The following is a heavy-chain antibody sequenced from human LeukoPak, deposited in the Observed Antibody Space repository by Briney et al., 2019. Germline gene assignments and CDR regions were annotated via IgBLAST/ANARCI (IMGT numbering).Heavy chain of an antibody. J-gene: IGHJ4*02. CDR1: GYTFISYY. Sequence: GASVKVSCKASGYTFISYYIHWVRQAPGQGLEWRGLINPSSGNTPYAQQFQGRVTMTRDTSTSTVYMELSSLRSEDTAVYYCARHSLIGTTPFDYWGQGTLVTVPS. CDR2: INPSSGNT. CDR3: ARHSLIGTTPFDY. D-gene: IGHD1-20*01. V-gene: IGHV1-46*01.